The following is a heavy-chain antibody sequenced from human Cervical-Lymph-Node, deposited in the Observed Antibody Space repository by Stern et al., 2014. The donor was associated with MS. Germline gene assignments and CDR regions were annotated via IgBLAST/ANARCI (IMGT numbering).Heavy chain of an antibody. J-gene: IGHJ6*02. V-gene: IGHV1-69*01. CDR3: ARCRDILTAFYDGMDV. CDR2: IIPKFGTP. D-gene: IGHD3-9*01. CDR1: GGTFSTHA. Sequence: QLVESGAEVKKPGASVKVSCKASGGTFSTHAIRWVRQAPGQGLEWIGGIIPKFGTPNYAQSFQDRVTITADESTSTAYMELSSLRSEDTAVYYCARCRDILTAFYDGMDVWGQGTTVTVS.